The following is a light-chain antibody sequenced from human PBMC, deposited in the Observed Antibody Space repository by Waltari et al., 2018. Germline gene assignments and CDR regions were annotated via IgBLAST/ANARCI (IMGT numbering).Light chain of an antibody. CDR2: DAS. V-gene: IGKV3-11*01. CDR3: QQRSNS. J-gene: IGKJ4*01. Sequence: EIVLTQSPATLSLSPGERATLSCRASQSVGSYLAWYQQKPGQAPRLLIYDASNRATGIPARFSGSGSGADFTLTISSLEPEDFAVYYCQQRSNSFGGGTKVEIK. CDR1: QSVGSY.